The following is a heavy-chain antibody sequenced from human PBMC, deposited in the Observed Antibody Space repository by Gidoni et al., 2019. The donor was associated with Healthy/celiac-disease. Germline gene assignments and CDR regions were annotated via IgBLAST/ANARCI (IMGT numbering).Heavy chain of an antibody. D-gene: IGHD4-17*01. CDR1: GYTFTSNE. Sequence: QVQLVQSGAEVKKPGASVKVSCKASGYTFTSNELNWVRQAAGQGLEWMGWMNPNSGNTGYAQKFQGRVTMTRNTSISTAYMELSSLRSEDTAVYYCARVDYGDYVGGNWFDPWGQGTLVTVSS. CDR2: MNPNSGNT. V-gene: IGHV1-8*01. CDR3: ARVDYGDYVGGNWFDP. J-gene: IGHJ5*02.